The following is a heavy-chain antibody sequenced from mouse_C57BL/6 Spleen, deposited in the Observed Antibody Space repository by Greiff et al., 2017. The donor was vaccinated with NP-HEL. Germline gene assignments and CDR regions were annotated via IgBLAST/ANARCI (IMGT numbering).Heavy chain of an antibody. V-gene: IGHV1-80*01. CDR3: ARADWAYFDY. D-gene: IGHD4-1*01. CDR1: GYAFSSYW. J-gene: IGHJ2*01. Sequence: LKQSGASVKISCKASGYAFSSYWMNWVKQRPGKGLEWIGQIYPGDGDTNYNGKFKGKATLTADKSSSTAYMQLSSLTSEDSAVYFCARADWAYFDYWGQGTTLTVSS. CDR2: IYPGDGDT.